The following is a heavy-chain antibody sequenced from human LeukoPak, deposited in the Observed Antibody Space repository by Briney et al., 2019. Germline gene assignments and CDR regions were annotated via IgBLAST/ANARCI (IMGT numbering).Heavy chain of an antibody. D-gene: IGHD1-26*01. CDR1: GFTFSSYA. J-gene: IGHJ4*02. V-gene: IGHV3-30-3*01. CDR3: ARVQWELLYPDY. CDR2: ISYDESYK. Sequence: PGGSLRLSCAASGFTFSSYAMHWVRQAPGKGLEWVALISYDESYKNYADSVKGRFTISRDNSKNTLYLQMNSLRAEDTAVYYCARVQWELLYPDYWGQGTLVTVSS.